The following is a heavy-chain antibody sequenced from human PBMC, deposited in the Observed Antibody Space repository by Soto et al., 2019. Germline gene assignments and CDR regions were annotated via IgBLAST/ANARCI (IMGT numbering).Heavy chain of an antibody. Sequence: ASVKVSCKASGYTVTSYDISWVRQATGQGLEWMGWMNPNSGNTGYAQKFQGRVTMTRNTSISTAYMELSSLRSEDTAVYYCARGAYSSSSRWFDPWGQGTLVTVSS. D-gene: IGHD6-6*01. V-gene: IGHV1-8*01. CDR3: ARGAYSSSSRWFDP. CDR2: MNPNSGNT. CDR1: GYTVTSYD. J-gene: IGHJ5*02.